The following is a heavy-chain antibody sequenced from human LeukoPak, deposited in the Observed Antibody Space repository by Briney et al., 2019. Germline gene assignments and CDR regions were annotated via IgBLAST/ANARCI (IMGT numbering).Heavy chain of an antibody. J-gene: IGHJ4*02. Sequence: ASVKVSCKASGYTFTSYYMHWVRQAPGQGLEWMGIINPSGGSTSYAQKFQGRVTMTRDVSTSTVYMERSSLRSEDTAVYYCARDGYCSSTSCYNFDYWGQGTLVTVSS. CDR3: ARDGYCSSTSCYNFDY. CDR2: INPSGGST. CDR1: GYTFTSYY. D-gene: IGHD2-2*03. V-gene: IGHV1-46*01.